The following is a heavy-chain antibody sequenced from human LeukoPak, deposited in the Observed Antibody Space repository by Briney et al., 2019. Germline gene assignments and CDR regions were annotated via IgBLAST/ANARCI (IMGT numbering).Heavy chain of an antibody. CDR1: GGSISSGDYY. CDR3: ARLYSSSWYFDY. D-gene: IGHD6-13*01. J-gene: IGHJ4*02. V-gene: IGHV4-30-4*01. CDR2: IYYSRTT. Sequence: PSQTLSLTCTVSGGSISSGDYYWSWIRQPSGKGLEWIGYIYYSRTTYYNPSLKSRLTISVDTSKNQFSLKVTSVTAADTAAYYCARLYSSSWYFDYWGQGSLVTVS.